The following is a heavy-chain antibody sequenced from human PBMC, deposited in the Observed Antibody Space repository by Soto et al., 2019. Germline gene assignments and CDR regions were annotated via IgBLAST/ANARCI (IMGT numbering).Heavy chain of an antibody. CDR3: GGSASQAY. CDR1: GFTFRSYG. V-gene: IGHV3-21*06. D-gene: IGHD2-15*01. Sequence: GGSLRLSCRVSGFTFRSYGMNWVRQAPGKGLECVSHISASGSSLNYADSVKGRFTISRDNANDSLFLQMNNLRDDDTAVYYCGGSASQAYLGQGTLVTVSS. CDR2: ISASGSSL. J-gene: IGHJ4*02.